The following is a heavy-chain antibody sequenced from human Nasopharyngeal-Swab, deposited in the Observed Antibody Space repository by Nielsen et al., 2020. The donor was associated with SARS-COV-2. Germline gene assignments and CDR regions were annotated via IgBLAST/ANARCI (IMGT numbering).Heavy chain of an antibody. Sequence: WIRQPPGKGLEWIGSIYYSGSTYCNPSLKSRVTISVDTSKNQFSLKLSSVTAADTAVYYCARRILYDGMDVWGQGTTVTVSS. D-gene: IGHD2-15*01. V-gene: IGHV4-39*07. CDR3: ARRILYDGMDV. CDR2: IYYSGST. J-gene: IGHJ6*02.